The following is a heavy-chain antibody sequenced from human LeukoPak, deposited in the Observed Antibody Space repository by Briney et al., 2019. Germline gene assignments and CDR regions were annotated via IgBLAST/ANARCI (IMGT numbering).Heavy chain of an antibody. CDR3: ARGWCSSTSCYESWRYYYYYGMDV. D-gene: IGHD2-2*01. J-gene: IGHJ6*02. V-gene: IGHV4-59*12. Sequence: PSETLSLTCTVSGGSISSYYWSWIRQPPGKGLEWIGYIYYSGSTNYNPSLKSRVTISVDTSKNQFSLKLSSVTAADTAVYYCARGWCSSTSCYESWRYYYYYGMDVWGQGTTVTVSS. CDR2: IYYSGST. CDR1: GGSISSYY.